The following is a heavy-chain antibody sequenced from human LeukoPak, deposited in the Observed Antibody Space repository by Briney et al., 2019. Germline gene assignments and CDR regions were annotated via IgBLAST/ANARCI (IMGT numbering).Heavy chain of an antibody. V-gene: IGHV4-59*12. Sequence: PSETLSLTCAVYGGSFSGYYWSWIRQPPGKGLEWIGYIYYSGSTNYNPSLKSRVTMSVDTSKSQFSLKLSSVTAADTAVYYCARDSIVVVPGDAFDIWGQGTMVTVSS. CDR1: GGSFSGYY. D-gene: IGHD2-2*01. CDR2: IYYSGST. J-gene: IGHJ3*02. CDR3: ARDSIVVVPGDAFDI.